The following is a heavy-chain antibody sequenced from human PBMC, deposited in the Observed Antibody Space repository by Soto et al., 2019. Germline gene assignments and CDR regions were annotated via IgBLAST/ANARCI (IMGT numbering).Heavy chain of an antibody. J-gene: IGHJ4*02. Sequence: VESGGGLVKPGGSLRLSCVASRFTFSDAWMSWRRQAPGKGLEWVGRIKSKPDGGTTDLAAPVKGRFIVSRDNSKNTMYLQMDRLETEDTAVYYCSSGGHYFGDWGQGNLVTVSS. CDR1: RFTFSDAW. CDR2: IKSKPDGGTT. CDR3: SSGGHYFGD. D-gene: IGHD3-10*01. V-gene: IGHV3-15*01.